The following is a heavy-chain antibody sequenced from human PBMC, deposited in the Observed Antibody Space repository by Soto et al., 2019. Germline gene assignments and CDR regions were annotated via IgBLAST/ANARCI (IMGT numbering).Heavy chain of an antibody. V-gene: IGHV1-58*01. CDR1: GFTFTSSA. CDR2: IVVVSGNT. J-gene: IGHJ5*02. CDR3: AALPLYIVTGYSWFDP. Sequence: SVKVSCKASGFTFTSSAVQWVRQARGQRLEWIGWIVVVSGNTNYAQKFQERVTITRDMSTSTAYMELSSLRSEDTAVYYCAALPLYIVTGYSWFDPWGQGTLVTVSS. D-gene: IGHD3-9*01.